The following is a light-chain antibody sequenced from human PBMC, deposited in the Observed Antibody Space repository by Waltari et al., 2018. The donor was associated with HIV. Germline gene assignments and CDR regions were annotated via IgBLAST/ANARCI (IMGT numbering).Light chain of an antibody. Sequence: QSVLTQPPSVSGAPGQRVTLSCTGTRPNLGANYAVQWYQQLPGTAPKLLIYANTNRPSGVPDRFSGSKSGTSVSLAITGLQAEDEADYYCQSYDSSLSGSIFGGGTKLTVL. CDR3: QSYDSSLSGSI. CDR2: ANT. CDR1: RPNLGANYA. J-gene: IGLJ2*01. V-gene: IGLV1-40*01.